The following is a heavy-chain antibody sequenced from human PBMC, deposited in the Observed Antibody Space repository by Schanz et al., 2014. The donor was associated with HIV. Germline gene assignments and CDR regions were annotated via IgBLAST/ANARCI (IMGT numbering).Heavy chain of an antibody. D-gene: IGHD6-19*01. CDR1: GFTFSNFA. V-gene: IGHV3-23*01. Sequence: EVQMLESGGGSVQPGGSLRLSCAASGFTFSNFAMSWVRQAPGKGREWVSSISGSGVSTFYAGSVKGRFAISRDKSKNTLYLQMNSLRVEDTAVYYCAKMARSVAANTNFDYWGQGTLVTVSS. CDR3: AKMARSVAANTNFDY. J-gene: IGHJ4*02. CDR2: ISGSGVST.